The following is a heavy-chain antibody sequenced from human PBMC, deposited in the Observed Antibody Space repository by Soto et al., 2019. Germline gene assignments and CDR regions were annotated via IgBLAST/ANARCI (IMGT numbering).Heavy chain of an antibody. J-gene: IGHJ6*02. CDR1: GGSVNGYY. CDR3: AMGDYGPMDV. CDR2: IYYSGST. V-gene: IGHV4-39*01. Sequence: PSETLSLTCAVYGGSVNGYYWGWIRQPPGKGLEWIGSIYYSGSTYYNPSLKSRVTISVDTSKNQFSLKLSSVTAADTAVYYCAMGDYGPMDVWGQGTTVTVSS. D-gene: IGHD4-17*01.